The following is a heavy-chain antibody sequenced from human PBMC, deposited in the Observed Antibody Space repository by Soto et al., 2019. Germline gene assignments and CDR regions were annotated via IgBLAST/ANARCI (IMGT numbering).Heavy chain of an antibody. CDR3: ARENAYSSRWDHYYYGMDV. J-gene: IGHJ6*02. CDR2: IYYSGST. Sequence: QVQLQESGPGLVKPSQTLSLTCTVSGGSISSGGYYWSWIRQHPGKGLEWIGYIYYSGSTYYNPSPHSRVTISVDTSKNQSALKLSPVTAADTAVYYCARENAYSSRWDHYYYGMDVWGQGTTVTVSS. V-gene: IGHV4-31*03. D-gene: IGHD6-13*01. CDR1: GGSISSGGYY.